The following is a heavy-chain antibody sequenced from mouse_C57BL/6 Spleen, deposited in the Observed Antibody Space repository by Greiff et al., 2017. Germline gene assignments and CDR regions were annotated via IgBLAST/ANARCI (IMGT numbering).Heavy chain of an antibody. D-gene: IGHD1-1*01. CDR1: GYTFTSYG. J-gene: IGHJ1*03. CDR3: ASMDYYGSSYDWYFDV. CDR2: IYPRSGNT. V-gene: IGHV1-81*01. Sequence: QVQLKESGAELARPGASVKLSCKASGYTFTSYGISWVKQRTGQGLEWIGVIYPRSGNTYYNEKFKGKATLTADKSSSTAYMELRSLTSEDSAVYFCASMDYYGSSYDWYFDVWGTGTTVTVSS.